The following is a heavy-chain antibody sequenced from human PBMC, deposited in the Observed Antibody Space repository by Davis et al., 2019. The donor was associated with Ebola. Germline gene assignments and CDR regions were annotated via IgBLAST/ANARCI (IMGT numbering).Heavy chain of an antibody. CDR2: IYYTGST. CDR1: GGSINFHY. J-gene: IGHJ6*04. Sequence: MPSETLSLTCTVSGGSINFHYWSWIRQPPGEGLEWIGYIYYTGSTKYNPSLKSRVTISVDTSKSQFSLRLNSVTAADTAVYYCARTYDYGMDVWGKGTTVTVSS. V-gene: IGHV4-59*11. CDR3: ARTYDYGMDV.